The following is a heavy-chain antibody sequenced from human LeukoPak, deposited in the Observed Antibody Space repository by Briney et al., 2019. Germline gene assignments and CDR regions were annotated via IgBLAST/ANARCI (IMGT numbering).Heavy chain of an antibody. CDR2: ISSSSYI. J-gene: IGHJ4*02. CDR3: ARGGGYGDSLGALDY. CDR1: GFTFSSYA. V-gene: IGHV3-21*01. D-gene: IGHD4-17*01. Sequence: PGGSLRLSCAASGFTFSSYAMNWVRQAPGKGLEWVSSISSSSYIYYADSVKGRFTISRDNAKNSLYLQMNSLRAEDTAVYYCARGGGYGDSLGALDYWGQGTLVTVSS.